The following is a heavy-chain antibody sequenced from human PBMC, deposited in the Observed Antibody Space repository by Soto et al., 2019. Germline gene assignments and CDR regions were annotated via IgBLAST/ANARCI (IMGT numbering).Heavy chain of an antibody. Sequence: SETLSLTCTVSGGSISSGDYYWSWIHQPPGKGLEWIGYIYYSVITHYNPSLKSPVTISRDTSKSQFSLNLNSVTAADTAVYYCARSSGGVNIGWGNGNMVTVSA. CDR2: IYYSVIT. CDR1: GGSISSGDYY. V-gene: IGHV4-30-4*01. D-gene: IGHD3-22*01. CDR3: ARSSGGVNIG. J-gene: IGHJ1*01.